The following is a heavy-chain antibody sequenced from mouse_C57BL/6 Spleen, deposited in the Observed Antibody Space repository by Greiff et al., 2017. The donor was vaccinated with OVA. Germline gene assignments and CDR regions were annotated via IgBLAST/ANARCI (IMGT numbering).Heavy chain of an antibody. D-gene: IGHD1-1*01. CDR1: GFTFSDYG. CDR2: ISSGSSTI. J-gene: IGHJ3*01. V-gene: IGHV5-17*01. Sequence: EVQLQESGGGLVKPGGSLKLSCAASGFTFSDYGMHWVRQAPEKGLEWVAYISSGSSTIYYADTVKGRFTISRENAKNTLFLQMTSLRSEDTAMYYCARRYGSSYPWFAYWGKGTLVTVSA. CDR3: ARRYGSSYPWFAY.